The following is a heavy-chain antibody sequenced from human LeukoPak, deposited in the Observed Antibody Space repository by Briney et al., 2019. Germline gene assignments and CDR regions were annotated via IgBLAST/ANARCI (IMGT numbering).Heavy chain of an antibody. CDR2: IYYSGST. Sequence: SQTLSLTCTVSGGSISIGGYYWSWIRQHPGEGLEWIGYIYYSGSTYYNPSLKSRVTISVDTSKNQFSLKLSSVTAADTAVYYCARSGGMGSGWDFDYWGQGTLVTVSS. D-gene: IGHD6-19*01. V-gene: IGHV4-31*03. CDR3: ARSGGMGSGWDFDY. J-gene: IGHJ4*02. CDR1: GGSISIGGYY.